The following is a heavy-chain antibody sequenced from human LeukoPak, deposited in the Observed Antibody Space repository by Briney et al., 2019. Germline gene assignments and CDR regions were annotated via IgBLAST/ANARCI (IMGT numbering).Heavy chain of an antibody. D-gene: IGHD2-2*02. CDR2: IYYSGST. CDR1: GGSISSSSYY. Sequence: SETLSLTCTVSGGSISSSSYYWSWIRQHPGKGLEWIGYIYYSGSTYYNPSLKSRVTISVDTSKNQFSLKLSSVTAADTAVYYCARGADCSSTSCSTMDVWGQGTTVTVSS. V-gene: IGHV4-31*03. J-gene: IGHJ6*02. CDR3: ARGADCSSTSCSTMDV.